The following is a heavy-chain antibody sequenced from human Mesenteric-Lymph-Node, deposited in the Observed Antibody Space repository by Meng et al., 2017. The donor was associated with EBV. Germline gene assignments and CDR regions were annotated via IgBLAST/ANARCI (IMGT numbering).Heavy chain of an antibody. D-gene: IGHD3-10*01. CDR2: IFRTGST. CDR3: ARDDPYGSGSHKIK. J-gene: IGHJ4*02. CDR1: GGSINSGGYS. Sequence: QLPLQESGPGLVKPSQTLPPTGAVSGGSINSGGYSWTWIRQPPGKGLEWIGYIFRTGSTNYNPSLRSRVTISVDTSKDQFSLKLSSVTAADTAMYYCARDDPYGSGSHKIKWGQGPLVTVAS. V-gene: IGHV4-30-2*01.